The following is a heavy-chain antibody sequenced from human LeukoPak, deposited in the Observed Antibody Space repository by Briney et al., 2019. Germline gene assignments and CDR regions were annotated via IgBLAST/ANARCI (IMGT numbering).Heavy chain of an antibody. CDR1: GFTFSTYT. J-gene: IGHJ3*02. Sequence: GGSLRLSCAASGFTFSTYTMNWVRQAPGKGLEWVSSISSRNTYIYYADSLKGRFTISRDNAKNSLYLQMNSLRAEDTAVYYCARDKEAAADTLWPDSFDIWGQGTMVTVSS. CDR2: ISSRNTYI. D-gene: IGHD6-25*01. CDR3: ARDKEAAADTLWPDSFDI. V-gene: IGHV3-21*01.